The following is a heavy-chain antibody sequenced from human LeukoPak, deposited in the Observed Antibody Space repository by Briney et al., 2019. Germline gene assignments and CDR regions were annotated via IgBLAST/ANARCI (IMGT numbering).Heavy chain of an antibody. D-gene: IGHD1-26*01. CDR2: IRSSSSYI. CDR3: ARVVGATDWNAFDI. CDR1: GSTYSSYN. V-gene: IGHV3-21*01. Sequence: PGGSLRLSCAASGSTYSSYNMNWVRQAPGKGLEWVSSIRSSSSYIYYADSVKGRFTISRDNAKNSLYLQMNSLRAEDTAVYYCARVVGATDWNAFDIWGQGTMVTLSS. J-gene: IGHJ3*02.